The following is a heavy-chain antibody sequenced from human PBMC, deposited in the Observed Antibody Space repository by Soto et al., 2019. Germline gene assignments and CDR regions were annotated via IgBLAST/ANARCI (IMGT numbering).Heavy chain of an antibody. CDR1: GFTCSSYW. V-gene: IGHV3-7*05. CDR3: AKSLSAIPGDS. Sequence: EVQLVESGGGLVQSGGSLRLSCAASGFTCSSYWMSWVRQGPGKGPEWVANIKQDGSEKYYVDSVKGRFTISRDNAKNSLYRQMISLRAEDPAVYHCAKSLSAIPGDSWGQGTLVTVSS. CDR2: IKQDGSEK. D-gene: IGHD2-2*01. J-gene: IGHJ4*02.